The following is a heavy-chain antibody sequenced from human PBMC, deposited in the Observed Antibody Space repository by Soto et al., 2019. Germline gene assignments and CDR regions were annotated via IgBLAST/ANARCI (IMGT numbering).Heavy chain of an antibody. V-gene: IGHV3-23*01. CDR1: GFTFSNYA. CDR3: AKGGGLWYFDWFLHDFDY. D-gene: IGHD3-9*01. CDR2: ISGSGGST. J-gene: IGHJ4*02. Sequence: EVQLLESGGGLVQPGGSLRLSCAASGFTFSNYAMSWVRQAPGKGLEWVSAISGSGGSTYYADSVKGRFTISRDNSKNALDLQMNGRSAEDTAVYYCAKGGGLWYFDWFLHDFDYWGQGALVTVSS.